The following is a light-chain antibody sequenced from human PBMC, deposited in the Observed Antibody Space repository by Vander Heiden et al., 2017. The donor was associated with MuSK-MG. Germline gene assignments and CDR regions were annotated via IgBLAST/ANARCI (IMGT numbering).Light chain of an antibody. CDR1: DSNIGTST. Sequence: QSVLTQPPSPSGTPGQGVTISCSGSDSNIGTSTVSWYQQLPGMAPQLLIYSTNKRPSGVPDRFSGAKSGPSASLIISGLQSEDEADYSCAAWDDSLNGPVFGGGTKLTVL. V-gene: IGLV1-44*01. CDR3: AAWDDSLNGPV. J-gene: IGLJ3*02. CDR2: STN.